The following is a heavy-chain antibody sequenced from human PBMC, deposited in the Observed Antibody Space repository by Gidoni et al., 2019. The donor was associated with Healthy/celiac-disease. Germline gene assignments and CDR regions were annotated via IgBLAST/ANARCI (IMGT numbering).Heavy chain of an antibody. CDR1: GGSFRGYY. D-gene: IGHD6-6*01. J-gene: IGHJ6*03. CDR2: INHSGST. CDR3: AKTGIAARHRKAGYYYYYMDV. V-gene: IGHV4-34*01. Sequence: QVQLQQWGAGLLKPSETLSLTCAVYGGSFRGYYWTWIRQPPGKGLEWIGEINHSGSTNYNPSLKSRVTISVDTSKNQFSLKLSSVTAADTAVYYCAKTGIAARHRKAGYYYYYMDVWGKGTTVTVSS.